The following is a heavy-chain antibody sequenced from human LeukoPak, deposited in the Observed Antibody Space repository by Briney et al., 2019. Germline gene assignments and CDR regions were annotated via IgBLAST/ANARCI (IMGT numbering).Heavy chain of an antibody. D-gene: IGHD3-10*01. J-gene: IGHJ2*01. CDR2: LYSGESA. CDR3: ARVGDHYHWYLDV. CDR1: GFTVSTNY. Sequence: GGSLRLSCAASGFTVSTNYMNWVRQAPGRGLEWVSILYSGESAYYSDSVKGRFTVSRDSSKNTLFLQMNALRAEDTAVYYCARVGDHYHWYLDVWGRGTLVTVSS. V-gene: IGHV3-53*01.